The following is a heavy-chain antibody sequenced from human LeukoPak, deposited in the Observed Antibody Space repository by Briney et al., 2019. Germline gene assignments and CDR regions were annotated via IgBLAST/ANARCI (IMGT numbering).Heavy chain of an antibody. CDR3: ARDNSGTYLSGSADAFDI. V-gene: IGHV1-46*01. CDR2: INPSGGST. CDR1: GYTFTSYY. J-gene: IGHJ3*02. D-gene: IGHD1-26*01. Sequence: VASVKVSCKASGYTFTSYYMHWVRQAPGQGLEWMGIINPSGGSTSYAQKFQGRVTMTRDTSTSTVYMELSSLRSEDTAVYYCARDNSGTYLSGSADAFDIWGQGTMVTVSS.